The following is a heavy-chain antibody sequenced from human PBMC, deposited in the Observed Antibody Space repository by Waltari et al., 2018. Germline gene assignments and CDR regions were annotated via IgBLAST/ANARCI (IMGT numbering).Heavy chain of an antibody. CDR1: GGTFSSYA. Sequence: QVQLVQSGAEVKKPGSSVKVSCKASGGTFSSYAIRWVRQAPGQGREWMGGIIPIRGIANYAQKFQGRVTITADKSTSTAYMELSSLRSEDTAVYYCARVRTYAGGNYFDYWGQGTLVTVSS. J-gene: IGHJ4*02. CDR3: ARVRTYAGGNYFDY. V-gene: IGHV1-69*10. CDR2: IIPIRGIA. D-gene: IGHD4-17*01.